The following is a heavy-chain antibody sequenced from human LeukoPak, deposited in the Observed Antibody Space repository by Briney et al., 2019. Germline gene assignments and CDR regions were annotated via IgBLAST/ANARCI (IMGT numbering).Heavy chain of an antibody. CDR1: SESSGGVD. CDR3: ARDGGTRLGFDP. J-gene: IGHJ5*02. V-gene: IGHV4-34*01. Sequence: SETLSLTCAMHSESSGGVDWTWIRQPPGKGLEWIGEVSPGGSTRYNPSLRSRVTISLDTSRSRFSLRLSSVTAADTGVYYCARDGGTRLGFDPWGQGTLVTVSS. CDR2: VSPGGST. D-gene: IGHD3-16*01.